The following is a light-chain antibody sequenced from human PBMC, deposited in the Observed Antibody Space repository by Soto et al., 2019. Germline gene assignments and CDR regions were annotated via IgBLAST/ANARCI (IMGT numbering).Light chain of an antibody. CDR1: QSVSSY. CDR3: QQYNNWPPT. CDR2: GAS. J-gene: IGKJ1*01. V-gene: IGKV3D-15*01. Sequence: EIVMTQSPATLSVSPGERATLSCRASQSVSSYLSWYQQKPGQAPRLLIDGASNRATGIPARFSGSGSGTEFTLTISSLQSEDFAVYYCQQYNNWPPTFGQGTKV.